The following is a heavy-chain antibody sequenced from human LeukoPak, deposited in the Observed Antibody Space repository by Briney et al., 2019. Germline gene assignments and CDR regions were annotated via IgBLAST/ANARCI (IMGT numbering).Heavy chain of an antibody. J-gene: IGHJ3*02. CDR3: ARHTGSGSCYGLDAFDI. V-gene: IGHV5-10-1*01. Sequence: GESLKISCKGSGYSFTTYWITWVRQMPGKGLEWMGRIDPSDSYTNYSPSFQGHVTISPDKSISTAYLQWSSLKASDTAMYYCARHTGSGSCYGLDAFDIWGQGTMVTVSS. D-gene: IGHD3-10*01. CDR2: IDPSDSYT. CDR1: GYSFTTYW.